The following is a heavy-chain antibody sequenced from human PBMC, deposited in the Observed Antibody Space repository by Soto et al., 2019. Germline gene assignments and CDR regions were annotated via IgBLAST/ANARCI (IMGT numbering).Heavy chain of an antibody. D-gene: IGHD3-9*01. CDR1: GSSISSVGYY. CDR3: ARSGPPTLRYRAX. J-gene: IGHJ4*02. V-gene: IGHV4-31*03. CDR2: IYYSGST. Sequence: SLSLTCTVSGSSISSVGYYWSWIRQHPGKGLEWIGYIYYSGSTYYNPSLRSGVTISVDTSKNQFSLKLSSVTAADTAVYYCARSGPPTLRYRAXWGQGTLVTVSX.